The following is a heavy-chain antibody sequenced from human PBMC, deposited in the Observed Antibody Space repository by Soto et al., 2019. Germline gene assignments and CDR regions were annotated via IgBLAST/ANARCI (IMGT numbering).Heavy chain of an antibody. J-gene: IGHJ6*02. D-gene: IGHD3-16*01. CDR3: AREQPNSGGKPFVNKSRESYYYYYGMDV. V-gene: IGHV1-69*01. CDR2: SIPMLGTA. Sequence: QVQLVQSGAEVKKPGSSVKVSCKAAVGTFSSYAISWVRQAPGQGRAWMGGSIPMLGTANYAQKLQGKVTIPGDQDTRTAQLDLIHRASEAKTVYYCAREQPNSGGKPFVNKSRESYYYYYGMDVWGQGTTVTVSS. CDR1: VGTFSSYA.